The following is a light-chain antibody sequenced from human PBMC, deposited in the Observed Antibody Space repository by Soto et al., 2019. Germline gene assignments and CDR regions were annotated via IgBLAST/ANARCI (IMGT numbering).Light chain of an antibody. V-gene: IGKV1-13*02. Sequence: AIQLTQSPSSLSASVGDRVTITCRASQDISSALAWYQHQPGKTPKSLMFGASSLESGVPSRLSGSGSGTEFTLTISCLQIEDFATYYCQKFNTYPRTFGPGTKV. J-gene: IGKJ3*01. CDR1: QDISSA. CDR3: QKFNTYPRT. CDR2: GAS.